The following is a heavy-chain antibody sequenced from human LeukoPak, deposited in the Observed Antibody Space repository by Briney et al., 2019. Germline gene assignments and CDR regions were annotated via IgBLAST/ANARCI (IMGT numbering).Heavy chain of an antibody. D-gene: IGHD1-1*01. V-gene: IGHV4-39*07. CDR3: ARDLLELGQGNWFDP. CDR2: IYYSGST. J-gene: IGHJ5*02. CDR1: GGSISSSSYY. Sequence: SETLSLTCTVSGGSISSSSYYWGWIRQPPGKGLEWIGSIYYSGSTYYNPPLKSRVTISVDTSKNQFSLKLSSVTAADTAVYYCARDLLELGQGNWFDPWGQGTLVTVSS.